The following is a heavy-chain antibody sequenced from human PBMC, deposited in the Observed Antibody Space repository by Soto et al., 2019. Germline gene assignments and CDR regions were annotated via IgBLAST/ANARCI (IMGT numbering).Heavy chain of an antibody. CDR2: ISTSSTTI. CDR1: GLTFSSYS. CDR3: VMWYCVAC. D-gene: IGHD2-15*01. V-gene: IGHV3-48*01. Sequence: EVQLVESGGGLVQPGVSLRRSCAASGLTFSSYSMNWVRQAPGKGLEWVSDISTSSTTIYYADSVKGRFTISRDNAKNSLYLQMNSLRAGDPAVYYCVMWYCVACWGQGNLVTVAS. J-gene: IGHJ4*02.